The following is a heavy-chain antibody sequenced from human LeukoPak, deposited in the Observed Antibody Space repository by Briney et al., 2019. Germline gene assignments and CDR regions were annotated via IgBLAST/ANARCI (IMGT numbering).Heavy chain of an antibody. J-gene: IGHJ3*02. Sequence: SGGSLRLSCAASGFTFDDYGMSWVRQAPGKGLEWVSGINWNGGSTGYADSVKGRFTISSDNAKNSLYLQMNSLRAEDTALYYCARDGGYCSGGSCYSDAFDIWGQGTMVTVSS. V-gene: IGHV3-20*04. CDR2: INWNGGST. D-gene: IGHD2-15*01. CDR1: GFTFDDYG. CDR3: ARDGGYCSGGSCYSDAFDI.